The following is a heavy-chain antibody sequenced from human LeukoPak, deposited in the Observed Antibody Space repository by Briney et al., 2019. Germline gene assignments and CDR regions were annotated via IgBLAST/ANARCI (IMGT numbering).Heavy chain of an antibody. D-gene: IGHD2-15*01. CDR2: IYPGDSDT. Sequence: GESLKISCKGSGYSFTSYWIGWVRQMPGKGLEWMGIIYPGDSDTRYSPSFQGHVTFSADKSISTAYLQWSTLKASDTAMYYCARGGYCSSGSCSFDYWGQGTLVTVSS. V-gene: IGHV5-51*01. J-gene: IGHJ4*02. CDR1: GYSFTSYW. CDR3: ARGGYCSSGSCSFDY.